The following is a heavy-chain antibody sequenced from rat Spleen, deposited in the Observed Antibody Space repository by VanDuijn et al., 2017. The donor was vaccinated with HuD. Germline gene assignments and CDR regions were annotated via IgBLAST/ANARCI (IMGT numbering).Heavy chain of an antibody. CDR3: ARRSSGVMDA. J-gene: IGHJ4*01. CDR1: GFSLTSYN. D-gene: IGHD4-3*01. V-gene: IGHV2-45*01. CDR2: IWGNGNT. Sequence: QVQLMESGPGLVQPSETLSLTSTSSGFSLTSYNVHWVRQPPGKGLEWRGVIWGNGNTNYNSALKSRLSISRDTSKSKVFLKMNNLQTEDTAMYFCARRSSGVMDAWGQGASVTVSS.